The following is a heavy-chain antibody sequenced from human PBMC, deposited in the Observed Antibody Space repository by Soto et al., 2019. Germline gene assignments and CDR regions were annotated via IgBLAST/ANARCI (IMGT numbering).Heavy chain of an antibody. CDR2: IIDSGGST. CDR3: GKGRSYYYYYGVDV. D-gene: IGHD1-26*01. J-gene: IGHJ6*02. V-gene: IGHV3-23*01. CDR1: GFTFSSYA. Sequence: GGSLRLSCAASGFTFSSYAMGWVRQTPGKGLEWVSDIIDSGGSTYYADAVKGRFTISRDNSKSTLYLQMNSLRAEDTAVYYSGKGRSYYYYYGVDVWGQGTTVTVSS.